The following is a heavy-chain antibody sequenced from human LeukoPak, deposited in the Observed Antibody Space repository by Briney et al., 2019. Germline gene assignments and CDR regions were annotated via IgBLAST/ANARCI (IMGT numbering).Heavy chain of an antibody. D-gene: IGHD3-3*01. CDR2: ISGSGGST. J-gene: IGHJ6*02. CDR1: GFTFGSYA. V-gene: IGHV3-23*01. Sequence: GVSLRLSCAASGFTFGSYAMSWVRQAPGKGLEWVSAISGSGGSTYYADSVKGRFTISRDNSKNTLYLQMNSLRAEDTAVYYCATSAGDYDFWSGYYSRGMDVWGQGTTVTVSS. CDR3: ATSAGDYDFWSGYYSRGMDV.